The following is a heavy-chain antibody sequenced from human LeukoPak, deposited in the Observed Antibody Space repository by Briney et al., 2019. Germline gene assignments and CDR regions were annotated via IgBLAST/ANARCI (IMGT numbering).Heavy chain of an antibody. CDR2: IYTSGST. V-gene: IGHV4-61*02. CDR3: ARDTRVTTFDY. CDR1: GGSISSGSYY. D-gene: IGHD1-1*01. J-gene: IGHJ4*02. Sequence: SQILSLTCTVSGGSISSGSYYWSWIRQPAGKGLEWIGRIYTSGSTNYNPSLKSRVTISVDTSKNQFSLKLSSVTAADTAVYYCARDTRVTTFDYWGQGTLVTVSS.